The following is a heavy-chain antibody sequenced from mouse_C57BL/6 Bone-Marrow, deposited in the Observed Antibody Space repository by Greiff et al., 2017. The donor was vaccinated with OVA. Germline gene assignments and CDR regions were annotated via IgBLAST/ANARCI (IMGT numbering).Heavy chain of an antibody. Sequence: QVQLQQPGAELVKPGASVKLSCKASGYTFTSYWMHWVKQRPGQGLEWIGMIHPNSGSTNYNEKFKGKATLTVDKSSSTAYMQLSSLTSEVSAGYYCARLVSWFAYWGQGTLVTVSA. CDR1: GYTFTSYW. D-gene: IGHD2-2*01. J-gene: IGHJ3*01. CDR2: IHPNSGST. V-gene: IGHV1-64*01. CDR3: ARLVSWFAY.